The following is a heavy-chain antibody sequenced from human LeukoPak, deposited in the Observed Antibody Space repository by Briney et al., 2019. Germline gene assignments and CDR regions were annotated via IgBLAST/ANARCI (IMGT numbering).Heavy chain of an antibody. V-gene: IGHV1-46*02. D-gene: IGHD2-2*01. Sequence: ASVKVSCKTSGYTFNMYYIHWVRQAPGQGLEWMGLVNPSGGTTNYAQKFQGRVTMTRDTSTSTVYMELYSLRSKDMAVYYCAMSSASGSIPGGFDFWGQGTLVSVSS. CDR2: VNPSGGTT. CDR3: AMSSASGSIPGGFDF. CDR1: GYTFNMYY. J-gene: IGHJ4*02.